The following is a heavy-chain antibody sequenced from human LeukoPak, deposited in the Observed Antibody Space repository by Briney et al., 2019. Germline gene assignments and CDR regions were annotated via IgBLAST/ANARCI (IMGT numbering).Heavy chain of an antibody. CDR2: IYTSGST. CDR3: ARGPPQAVADLNHFDY. V-gene: IGHV4-4*07. J-gene: IGHJ4*02. D-gene: IGHD6-19*01. Sequence: SETLSLTCTVSGGSISSYYWSWIRQPAGKGLEWIGRIYTSGSTNYNPSLKSRVTMSVDTSKNQFSLKLSSVTAADTAVYYCARGPPQAVADLNHFDYWGQGTLVTVSS. CDR1: GGSISSYY.